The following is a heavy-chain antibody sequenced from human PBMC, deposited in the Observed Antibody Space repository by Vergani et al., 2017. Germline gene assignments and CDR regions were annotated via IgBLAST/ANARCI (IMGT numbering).Heavy chain of an antibody. CDR3: ARGADYYGGYFQH. Sequence: LQLQESGPGLVKPSETLSLTCTVSGGSISSSSYYWGWIRQPPGKGLEWIGSTDYCESNYYNPSLKSRATISVDTSKNQFCLNLSSVTAADTAVYYCARGADYYGGYFQHWGQGTLVTVSS. CDR2: TDYCESN. D-gene: IGHD3-10*01. CDR1: GGSISSSSYY. J-gene: IGHJ1*01. V-gene: IGHV4-39*07.